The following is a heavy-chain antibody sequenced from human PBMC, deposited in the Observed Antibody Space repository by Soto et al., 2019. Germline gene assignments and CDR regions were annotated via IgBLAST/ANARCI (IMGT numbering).Heavy chain of an antibody. Sequence: LSLTCTVSGCSIDHTECSLTWIRQPPGKGLEWIGYVSHRGTAYSIPSLNGRLTLSMDSSQTQFSLKLTSVTAADSAVYYCARIHWSQSSLDYWGRGILVTVS. CDR1: GCSIDHTECS. V-gene: IGHV4-30-2*01. J-gene: IGHJ4*02. CDR3: ARIHWSQSSLDY. D-gene: IGHD6-19*01. CDR2: VSHRGTA.